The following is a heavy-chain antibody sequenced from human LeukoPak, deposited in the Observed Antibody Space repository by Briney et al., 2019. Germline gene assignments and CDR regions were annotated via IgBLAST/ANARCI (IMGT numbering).Heavy chain of an antibody. CDR1: AGSISSYF. Sequence: PSETLSLTCTVFAGSISSYFWSWIRQPPGKRLEWIGYIYYSGSTNYNPSLKSRVTISLDTSKNQFSLRLSSVTAADTAVYYCARGRSSYGLDVWGKGTTVTVSS. CDR3: ARGRSSYGLDV. V-gene: IGHV4-59*01. CDR2: IYYSGST. J-gene: IGHJ6*04.